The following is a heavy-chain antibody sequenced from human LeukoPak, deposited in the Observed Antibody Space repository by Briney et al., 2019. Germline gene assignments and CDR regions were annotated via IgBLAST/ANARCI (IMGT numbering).Heavy chain of an antibody. CDR3: AHRRGESTTGGYFDY. CDR1: GFTFSSYW. Sequence: GGSLRLSCAASGFTFSSYWMSWVRQAPGKGLEWVANIKQDGSEKYFVDSVKGRFTISRDNAKNSLYLQMNSLRAEDTAVYYCAHRRGESTTGGYFDYWGQGTLVTVSS. J-gene: IGHJ4*02. CDR2: IKQDGSEK. V-gene: IGHV3-7*01. D-gene: IGHD2/OR15-2a*01.